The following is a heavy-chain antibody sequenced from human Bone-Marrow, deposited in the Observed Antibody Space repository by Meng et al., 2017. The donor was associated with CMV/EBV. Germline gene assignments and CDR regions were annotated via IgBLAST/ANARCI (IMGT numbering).Heavy chain of an antibody. D-gene: IGHD4-17*01. V-gene: IGHV3-23*03. CDR2: IYSGGSST. J-gene: IGHJ4*02. Sequence: GESLKISCAASGFTFSSYAMSWVRQAPGKGLEWVSVIYSGGSSTYYADSVKGRFTISRDNSKNTLYLQMNSLRAEDTAVDYCAGERGGGGYGDSTSDYWGQRTLVTVSS. CDR3: AGERGGGGYGDSTSDY. CDR1: GFTFSSYA.